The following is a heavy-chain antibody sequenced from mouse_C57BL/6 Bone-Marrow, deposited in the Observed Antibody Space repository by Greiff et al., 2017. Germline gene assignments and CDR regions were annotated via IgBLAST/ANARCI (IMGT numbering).Heavy chain of an antibody. Sequence: EVKLMESGGGLVQPGGSLKLSCAASGFTFSDYYMYWVRQTPEKRLEWVAYISNGGGSTYYPDTVKGRFTISRDNAKNTLYLQMSRLKSEDTAMYYCARLGQVAYYFDYWGQGTTLTVSS. V-gene: IGHV5-12*01. CDR3: ARLGQVAYYFDY. CDR1: GFTFSDYY. D-gene: IGHD1-1*01. CDR2: ISNGGGST. J-gene: IGHJ2*01.